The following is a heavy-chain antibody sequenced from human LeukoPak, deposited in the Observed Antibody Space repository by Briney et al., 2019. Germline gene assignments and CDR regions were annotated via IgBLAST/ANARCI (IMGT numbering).Heavy chain of an antibody. V-gene: IGHV1-8*01. CDR3: ARDRQLLWFGESPTGYFDY. CDR2: MNPKSGNT. CDR1: GYTFTSYD. D-gene: IGHD3-10*01. J-gene: IGHJ4*02. Sequence: ASVKVSCKASGYTFTSYDINWVRQATGQGLEWMGWMNPKSGNTGYAQKFQGRVTMTRNTSISTAYMELSRLRSDDTAVYYCARDRQLLWFGESPTGYFDYWGQGTLVTVSS.